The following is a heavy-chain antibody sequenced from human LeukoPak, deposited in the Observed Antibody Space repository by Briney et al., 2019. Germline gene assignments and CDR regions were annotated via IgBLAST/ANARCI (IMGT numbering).Heavy chain of an antibody. V-gene: IGHV4-39*01. CDR1: GGSMSSTNYY. Sequence: SETLSLTCTVSGGSMSSTNYYWGWIRRPPGKGLEWIGSIYYSGTTYYNPSLKSRVTISADTSKNQFSLKLNSVTAADTAVYYCATPPASLGGYFDYWSQGTLVTVSS. D-gene: IGHD6-25*01. CDR3: ATPPASLGGYFDY. J-gene: IGHJ4*02. CDR2: IYYSGTT.